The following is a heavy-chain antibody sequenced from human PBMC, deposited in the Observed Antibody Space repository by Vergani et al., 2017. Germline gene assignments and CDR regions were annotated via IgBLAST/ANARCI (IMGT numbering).Heavy chain of an antibody. D-gene: IGHD2-21*01. CDR1: GGSFNTYY. Sequence: QVQLEESGPGLVKPSETLSLTCTVSGGSFNTYYWSWIRQSPGKGLEWIGYIYSTGSTNYNPSLNSRVTMSVDTSKNQFSLKLRSVTAADTAVYFCARVMYSDEASTCYRLEEMDIWGQGTAVTISS. J-gene: IGHJ6*02. V-gene: IGHV4-59*13. CDR2: IYSTGST. CDR3: ARVMYSDEASTCYRLEEMDI.